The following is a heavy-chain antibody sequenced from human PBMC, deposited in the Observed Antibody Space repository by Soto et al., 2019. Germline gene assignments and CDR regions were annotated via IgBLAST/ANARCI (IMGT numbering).Heavy chain of an antibody. J-gene: IGHJ4*02. CDR3: ARGADDYGDRVDY. D-gene: IGHD4-17*01. CDR1: GFSVSNNY. V-gene: IGHV3-53*02. CDR2: LYSGGST. Sequence: EVQLVETGGGLIQPGGSLRLSCTASGFSVSNNYMSWVRQAPGKGLEWVSILYSGGSTYYADSVRGRFTISRVNSQKTLYLQMNNLRAEDTAVYYCARGADDYGDRVDYWGQGTLVTVSS.